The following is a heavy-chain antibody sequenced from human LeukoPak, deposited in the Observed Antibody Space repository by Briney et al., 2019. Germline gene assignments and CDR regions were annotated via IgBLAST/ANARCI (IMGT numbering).Heavy chain of an antibody. D-gene: IGHD3-22*01. V-gene: IGHV3-48*04. Sequence: PGGSLRLSCAASKFSFTYYAMNWVRQAPGKGLEWVSYISSSSSTIYYADSVKGRFTISRDNAKNSLYLQMNSLRAEDTAVYYCARDPLSPPYYYDSSGFDYWGQGTLVTVSS. CDR3: ARDPLSPPYYYDSSGFDY. J-gene: IGHJ4*02. CDR1: KFSFTYYA. CDR2: ISSSSSTI.